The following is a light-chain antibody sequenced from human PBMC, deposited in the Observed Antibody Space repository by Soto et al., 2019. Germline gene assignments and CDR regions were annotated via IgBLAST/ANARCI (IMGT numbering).Light chain of an antibody. Sequence: DIQMTQSPSSLSASVGDRVTITCQASQDITNYLNWYQQKPGKAPKLLIYDASNLETGVPSRFSGSGSGTDFTLTISSLEPEDFAIYYCQQRNYWQVTFGQGTRLEI. CDR2: DAS. CDR3: QQRNYWQVT. V-gene: IGKV1-33*01. CDR1: QDITNY. J-gene: IGKJ5*01.